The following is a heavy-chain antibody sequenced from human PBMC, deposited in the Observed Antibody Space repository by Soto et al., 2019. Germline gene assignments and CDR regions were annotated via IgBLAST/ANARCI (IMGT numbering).Heavy chain of an antibody. Sequence: EVQLVESGGGLVQPGGSLRLSCAASGFTFSSYSMNWVRQAPGKGLEWVSSISSSSSYIYYADSVKGRFTISRDNAKNSLYLQMNSLRAEDTAVYYCARLPGDASGQLVLPYYYYYGMDVWGQGTTVTVSS. CDR3: ARLPGDASGQLVLPYYYYYGMDV. V-gene: IGHV3-21*01. CDR1: GFTFSSYS. CDR2: ISSSSSYI. J-gene: IGHJ6*02. D-gene: IGHD5-12*01.